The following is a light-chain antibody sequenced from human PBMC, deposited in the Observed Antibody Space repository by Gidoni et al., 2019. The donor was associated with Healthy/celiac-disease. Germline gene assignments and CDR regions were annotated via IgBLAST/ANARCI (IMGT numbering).Light chain of an antibody. CDR3: QAWDSSTYV. V-gene: IGLV3-1*01. J-gene: IGLJ1*01. CDR2: QDS. CDR1: KWGDKY. Sequence: SYELTQPPSVSVSPGKTASITCSGDKWGDKYACWYQQKPGQSPVLVIYQDSKRPSGIPERFSGSNSGNTATLTISGTQAMDEADYYCQAWDSSTYVFGTGTKVTV.